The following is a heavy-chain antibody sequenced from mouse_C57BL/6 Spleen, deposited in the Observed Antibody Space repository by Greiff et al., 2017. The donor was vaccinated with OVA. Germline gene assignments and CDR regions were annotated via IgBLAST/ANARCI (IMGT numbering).Heavy chain of an antibody. Sequence: VQVVESGAELARPGASVKLSCKASGYTFTSYGISWVKQRTGQGLEWIGEIYPRSGNTYYNEKFKGKATLTADKSSSTAYMELRSLTSEDSAVYFCARSRGNYDWGQGTTLTVSS. J-gene: IGHJ2*01. CDR3: ARSRGNYD. CDR2: IYPRSGNT. D-gene: IGHD2-1*01. V-gene: IGHV1-81*01. CDR1: GYTFTSYG.